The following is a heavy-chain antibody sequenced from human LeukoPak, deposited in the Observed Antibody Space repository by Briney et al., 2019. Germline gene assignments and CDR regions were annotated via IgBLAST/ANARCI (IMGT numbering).Heavy chain of an antibody. Sequence: GGSLRLSCAASGFTFSSYGMHWVRQAPGKGLEWVAVISYDGSNKYYADSVKGRFTISRDNSKNTLYLQMNSLRAEDTAVYYCAKPHYYGSGIYYYGMDVWGQGTTVTVSS. D-gene: IGHD3-10*01. CDR1: GFTFSSYG. V-gene: IGHV3-30*18. J-gene: IGHJ6*02. CDR2: ISYDGSNK. CDR3: AKPHYYGSGIYYYGMDV.